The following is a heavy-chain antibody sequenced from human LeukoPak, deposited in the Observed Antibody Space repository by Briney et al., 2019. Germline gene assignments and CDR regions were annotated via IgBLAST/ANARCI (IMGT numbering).Heavy chain of an antibody. J-gene: IGHJ4*02. CDR2: IKSKTDGGTT. CDR3: TTVFKSDIVAY. Sequence: GGSLRLSCAASGFTFSNAWVSWVRQAPGKGLEWVGRIKSKTDGGTTDYAAPVKGRFTISRDDSKNTLYLQMNSLKTEDTAVYFCTTVFKSDIVAYWGQGTLVTVSS. CDR1: GFTFSNAW. V-gene: IGHV3-15*01. D-gene: IGHD5-12*01.